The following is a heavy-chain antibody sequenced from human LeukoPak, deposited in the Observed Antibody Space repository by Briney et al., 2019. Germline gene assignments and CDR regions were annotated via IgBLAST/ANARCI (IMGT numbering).Heavy chain of an antibody. Sequence: PGRSLRLSCAASGFIFSSYWMSWVRQAPGKGLEWVATINQDGSEKYFMDSLKGRLIISRDNAKNSLHLQMNSLRAEDTAVYYCVKPYYFSSGSLTWGQGTLVTVSS. J-gene: IGHJ5*02. D-gene: IGHD3-10*01. CDR3: VKPYYFSSGSLT. V-gene: IGHV3-7*01. CDR2: INQDGSEK. CDR1: GFIFSSYW.